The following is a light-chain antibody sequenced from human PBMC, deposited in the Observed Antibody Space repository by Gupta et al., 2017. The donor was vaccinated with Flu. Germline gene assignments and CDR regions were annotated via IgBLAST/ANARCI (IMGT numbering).Light chain of an antibody. Sequence: IVLTQSPATLSVSPGETATLSCRASQHIRTNLAWYQQRPGQAPRLLIYAASTRATDIPTRFSGSGSVTECTLDISTLQSDDFAVYYCQQYNNGPPPVTCGPGTKVEI. V-gene: IGKV3-15*01. CDR2: AAS. CDR3: QQYNNGPPPVT. J-gene: IGKJ1*01. CDR1: QHIRTN.